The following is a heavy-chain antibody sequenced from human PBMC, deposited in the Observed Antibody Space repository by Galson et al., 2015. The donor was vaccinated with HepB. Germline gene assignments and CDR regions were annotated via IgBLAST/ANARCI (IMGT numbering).Heavy chain of an antibody. V-gene: IGHV3-23*01. D-gene: IGHD3-10*01. Sequence: SLKLSCTASGYTFGSYAMSWVRQAPGKGLEWISSISHSGFNTYYAETLKGRFTITRDNSKNTMYLEMNSLRPEDTAVYYCAKDGHGLGGAGLWWNNCFDPWGKGTLVTVSS. CDR1: GYTFGSYA. CDR3: AKDGHGLGGAGLWWNNCFDP. J-gene: IGHJ5*02. CDR2: ISHSGFNT.